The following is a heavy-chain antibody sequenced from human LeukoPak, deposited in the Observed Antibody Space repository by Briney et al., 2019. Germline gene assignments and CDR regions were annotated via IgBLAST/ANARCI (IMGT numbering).Heavy chain of an antibody. CDR2: INHSGST. Sequence: SETLSLTCTVSDYSISSGYYWSWIRRPPGKGLEWIGEINHSGSTNYNPSLKSRVTISVDTSKNQFSLKLSSVTAADTAVYYCARGPKSWGFRGVISGGLGYWGQGTLVTVSS. D-gene: IGHD3-10*01. V-gene: IGHV4-38-2*02. J-gene: IGHJ4*02. CDR1: DYSISSGYY. CDR3: ARGPKSWGFRGVISGGLGY.